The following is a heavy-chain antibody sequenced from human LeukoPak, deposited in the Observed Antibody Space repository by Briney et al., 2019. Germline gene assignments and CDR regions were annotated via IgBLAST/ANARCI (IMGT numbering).Heavy chain of an antibody. D-gene: IGHD6-6*01. CDR2: ISSSSSYI. V-gene: IGHV3-21*04. Sequence: GGSLRLSCAASGFTFSSYSMNWVRQAPGKGLEWVSSISSSSSYIYYADSVKGRFTISRDNSKNTLYLQMNSLRAEDTAVYYCAKGAIAARPYYYYYYMDVWGKGTTVTVSS. CDR3: AKGAIAARPYYYYYYMDV. CDR1: GFTFSSYS. J-gene: IGHJ6*03.